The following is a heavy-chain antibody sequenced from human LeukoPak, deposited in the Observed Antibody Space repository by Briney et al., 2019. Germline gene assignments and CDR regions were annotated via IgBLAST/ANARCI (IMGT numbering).Heavy chain of an antibody. CDR3: AREVVSTPSYFDS. J-gene: IGHJ4*02. Sequence: GGSLRLSCAASGFTVSSSYMYWVRQAPGKGLEWVSFFYRGDSTYYAESVRGRFTISRDNSKNTLYLLMNSLIPEDTAVYYCAREVVSTPSYFDSWGQGTLVTVSS. D-gene: IGHD2-15*01. CDR2: FYRGDST. CDR1: GFTVSSSY. V-gene: IGHV3-53*01.